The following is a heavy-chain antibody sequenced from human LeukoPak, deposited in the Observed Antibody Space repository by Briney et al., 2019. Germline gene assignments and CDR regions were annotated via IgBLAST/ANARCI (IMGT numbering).Heavy chain of an antibody. CDR2: ISSSSSTI. CDR1: GFTFRSYW. Sequence: QPGGSLRLSCAASGFTFRSYWMNWVRQAPGKGLEWVSYISSSSSTIYYADSVKGRFTISRDNAKNSLYLQMNSLRAEDTAVYYCARVGDCDFDYWGQGTLVTVSS. D-gene: IGHD2-21*01. CDR3: ARVGDCDFDY. V-gene: IGHV3-48*01. J-gene: IGHJ4*02.